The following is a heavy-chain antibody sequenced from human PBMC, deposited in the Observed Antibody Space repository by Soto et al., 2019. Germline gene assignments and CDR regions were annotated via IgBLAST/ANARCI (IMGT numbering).Heavy chain of an antibody. CDR2: ISYDGSNK. CDR1: GFTFSSYG. V-gene: IGHV3-30*18. Sequence: GGSLRLSCAASGFTFSSYGMHWVRQAPGKGLEWVAVISYDGSNKYYADSVKGRFTISRDNSKNTLYLQMNSLRAEDTAVYYCAKGGWDYSSSSYFDYWGQGTLVTVSS. D-gene: IGHD6-6*01. CDR3: AKGGWDYSSSSYFDY. J-gene: IGHJ4*02.